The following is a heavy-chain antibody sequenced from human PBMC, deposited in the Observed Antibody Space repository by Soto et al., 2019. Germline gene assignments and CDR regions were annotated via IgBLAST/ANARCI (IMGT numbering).Heavy chain of an antibody. CDR3: AKDRLATAYYFDY. D-gene: IGHD5-18*01. J-gene: IGHJ4*02. Sequence: GGSLRLSCAASGFSFSTFGMHWVRQAPGKGLEWVAVISHDGNNQYYADSVKGRFTVSRDNSKNTLYLQMNSLTADGTAVYYCAKDRLATAYYFDYWGQGTLVTVSS. CDR2: ISHDGNNQ. V-gene: IGHV3-30*18. CDR1: GFSFSTFG.